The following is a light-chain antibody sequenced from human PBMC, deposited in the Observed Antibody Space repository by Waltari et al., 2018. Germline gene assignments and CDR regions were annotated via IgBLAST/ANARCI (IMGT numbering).Light chain of an antibody. J-gene: IGKJ4*01. Sequence: IQMTQSPSTLSASVGDRVPITSRASQSISSWLAWYQQKPGRAPKLLIYKASSLESGVPSRFSGSGSGTEFTLTISSLQPDDFATYFCQHYNSYPFTFGGGTKVEI. CDR3: QHYNSYPFT. CDR2: KAS. V-gene: IGKV1-5*03. CDR1: QSISSW.